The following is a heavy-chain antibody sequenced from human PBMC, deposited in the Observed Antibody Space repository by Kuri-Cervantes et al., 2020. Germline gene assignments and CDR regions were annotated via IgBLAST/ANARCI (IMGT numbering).Heavy chain of an antibody. Sequence: SGPTLVNPTQTLTLTRTFSGFSLSTSGVNVGRIRQPPGKALECLALIYWGDDKRYGPSLRSRLTITKDTSKNQVVLTMTNMDPVDTATYYCAHTITGTTSKPFDYWGQGTLVTVSS. CDR1: GFSLSTSGVN. D-gene: IGHD1-7*01. J-gene: IGHJ4*02. CDR3: AHTITGTTSKPFDY. CDR2: IYWGDDK. V-gene: IGHV2-5*05.